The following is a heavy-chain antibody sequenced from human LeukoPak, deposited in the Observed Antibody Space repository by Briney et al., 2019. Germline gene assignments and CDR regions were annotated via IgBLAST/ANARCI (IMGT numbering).Heavy chain of an antibody. J-gene: IGHJ3*02. CDR3: AKNVFSSGWYTDI. D-gene: IGHD6-19*01. CDR2: IHSGGST. Sequence: GGSLRLSCAASGFTVSSSYMSWARQAPGKGLEWVSNIHSGGSTNYADSVKGRFTISRDNSKNTVYLQMNSLRAEDTALYYCAKNVFSSGWYTDIWGQGTMVTVSS. V-gene: IGHV3-53*01. CDR1: GFTVSSSY.